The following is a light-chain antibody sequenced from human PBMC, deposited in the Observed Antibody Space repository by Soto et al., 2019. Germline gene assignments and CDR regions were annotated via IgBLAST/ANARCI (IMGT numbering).Light chain of an antibody. CDR3: QQYNNWPPIT. CDR2: GAS. Sequence: EIVLTQSPGTLSLSPGERATLSCRASQSISSTYLAWYQHKPGQAPRLLIYGASTRATGTPARFSGSGSGTEFTLTISSLQSEDFAVYYCQQYNNWPPITFGQGTRLEIK. J-gene: IGKJ5*01. V-gene: IGKV3-15*01. CDR1: QSISSTY.